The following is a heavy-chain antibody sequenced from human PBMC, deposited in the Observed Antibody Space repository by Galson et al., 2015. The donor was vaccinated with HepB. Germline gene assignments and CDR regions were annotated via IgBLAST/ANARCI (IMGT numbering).Heavy chain of an antibody. J-gene: IGHJ3*02. V-gene: IGHV3-33*08. Sequence: SLRLSCAASGFTFSSYGMHWVRQAPGKGLEWVAVIWYDGSNKYYADSVKGRFTISRDNSKDTLYLQMNSLRAKDTAVYYCARDPELLWFGELWGAFDIWGQGTMVTVSS. CDR2: IWYDGSNK. CDR1: GFTFSSYG. D-gene: IGHD3-10*01. CDR3: ARDPELLWFGELWGAFDI.